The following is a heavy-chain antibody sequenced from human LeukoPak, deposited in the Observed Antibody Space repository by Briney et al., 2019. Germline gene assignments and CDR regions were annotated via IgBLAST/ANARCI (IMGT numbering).Heavy chain of an antibody. CDR2: IKSKTDGGTT. J-gene: IGHJ4*02. D-gene: IGHD6-19*01. V-gene: IGHV3-15*01. CDR1: GFTFNNAW. CDR3: TTEAYSSGSPGGYFDY. Sequence: GGSLRLSRAASGFTFNNAWMSCVRHTPGKGLEWVGLIKSKTDGGTTDYAAPVKGRFTISRDDSENTLSLQMNSLKTEDTAVYYCTTEAYSSGSPGGYFDYWGQGTLVTVSS.